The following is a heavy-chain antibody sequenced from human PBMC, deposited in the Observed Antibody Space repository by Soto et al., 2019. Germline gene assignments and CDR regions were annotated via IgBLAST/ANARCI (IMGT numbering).Heavy chain of an antibody. CDR2: INPILSMS. D-gene: IGHD3-10*01. CDR1: GDTFTFYS. CDR3: ASSYGSGYRAFDY. Sequence: QVQLVQSGAEVKRPGSSVKVSCKASGDTFTFYSINWVRQAPGLGLEWMGRINPILSMSNYAQRFQGRVTMTADKSPSTADMELSSLRSEDKAIYYCASSYGSGYRAFDYWGQGALVTVSS. J-gene: IGHJ4*02. V-gene: IGHV1-69*02.